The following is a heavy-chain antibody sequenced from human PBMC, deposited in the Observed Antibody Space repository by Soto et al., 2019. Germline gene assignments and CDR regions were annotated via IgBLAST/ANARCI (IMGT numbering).Heavy chain of an antibody. V-gene: IGHV3-30*03. D-gene: IGHD3-16*01. CDR2: ITFNGSKE. Sequence: VQMVESGGGEVQPGGSLRLSCAGSGFAFSRFGMHWVRQAPGKGLEWVACITFNGSKEYYVDSVKGRFAISRNNSMNTLYLQMSSLGPEDTGVYYCATDPGAFAGAMRDWGQGTLVTVSS. J-gene: IGHJ4*02. CDR1: GFAFSRFG. CDR3: ATDPGAFAGAMRD.